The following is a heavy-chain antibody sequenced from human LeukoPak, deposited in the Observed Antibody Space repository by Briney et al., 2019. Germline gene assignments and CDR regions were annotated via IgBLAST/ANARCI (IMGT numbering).Heavy chain of an antibody. D-gene: IGHD3-3*01. CDR1: GGSISSGGYY. Sequence: SETLSLTCTDSGGSISSGGYYWSWIRQHPGKGLEWIGYIYYSGSTYYNPSLKSRVTISVDTSKNQFSLKLSSVTAADTAVYYCARRGFWSGYYMAWFDPWGQGTLVTVSS. J-gene: IGHJ5*02. CDR3: ARRGFWSGYYMAWFDP. V-gene: IGHV4-31*03. CDR2: IYYSGST.